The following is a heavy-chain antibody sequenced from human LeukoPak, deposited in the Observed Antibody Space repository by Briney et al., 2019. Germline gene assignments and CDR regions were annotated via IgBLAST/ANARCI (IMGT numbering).Heavy chain of an antibody. CDR3: AKARSSWYDFEADY. Sequence: GGSLRLSCAASGLTFSSYGMHWVRQAPGKGREGVAVISYDGSNKYYADSVKGRFTISRDNSKNTLYLQMNSLRSEDTAVYYCAKARSSWYDFEADYWGQGTLVTVSS. CDR1: GLTFSSYG. D-gene: IGHD6-13*01. CDR2: ISYDGSNK. J-gene: IGHJ4*02. V-gene: IGHV3-30*18.